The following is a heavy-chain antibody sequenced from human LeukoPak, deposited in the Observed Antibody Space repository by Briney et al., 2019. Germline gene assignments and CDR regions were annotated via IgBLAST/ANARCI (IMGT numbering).Heavy chain of an antibody. V-gene: IGHV3-48*03. Sequence: GGSLRLSCAASEFTFSSYEMNWVRQAPGKGLEWVSYISSSGNTRYADSVKGRFTISRDNAKNSLYLQMNSLRAEDTAVYYCVRERDYSRDAFDIWGQGTMVTVSS. D-gene: IGHD4-11*01. J-gene: IGHJ3*02. CDR1: EFTFSSYE. CDR3: VRERDYSRDAFDI. CDR2: ISSSGNTR.